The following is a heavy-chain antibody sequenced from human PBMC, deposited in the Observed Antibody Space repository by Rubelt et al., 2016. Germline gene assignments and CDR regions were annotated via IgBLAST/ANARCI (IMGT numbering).Heavy chain of an antibody. Sequence: NRWTWVRQPPGKGLEWIGEIYHSGSTNYNPPLNKSNNQYSLKLSSVTAADTAVYYCARHYSSTWANWFDPWGQGTLVTVSS. D-gene: IGHD6-13*01. CDR1: NR. CDR3: ARHYSSTWANWFDP. J-gene: IGHJ5*02. V-gene: IGHV4-4*02. CDR2: IYHSGST.